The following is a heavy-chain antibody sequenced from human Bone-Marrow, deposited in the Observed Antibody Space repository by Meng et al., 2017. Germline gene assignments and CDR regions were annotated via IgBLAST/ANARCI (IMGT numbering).Heavy chain of an antibody. D-gene: IGHD3-22*01. J-gene: IGHJ4*02. CDR3: ARDSRTYYYDSSGYTFDY. Sequence: QGPLQEAGPGLVKPSGPLSLACAVSGGSISSSNWWSWVSQPPGKGLEWIGEIYHSGSTNYNPSLKSRVTISVDKSKNQFSLKLSSVTAADTAVYYCARDSRTYYYDSSGYTFDYWGQGTLVTVSS. V-gene: IGHV4-4*02. CDR1: GGSISSSNW. CDR2: IYHSGST.